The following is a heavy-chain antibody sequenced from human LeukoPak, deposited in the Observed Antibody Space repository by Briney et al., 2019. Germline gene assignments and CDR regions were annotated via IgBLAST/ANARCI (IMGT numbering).Heavy chain of an antibody. CDR1: GGSISSSSYY. CDR2: IYYSGST. Sequence: SETLSLTCTVSGGSISSSSYYWGWIRQPPGKGLEWIGSIYYSGSTYYNPSLKSRVTISVDTSKDQFSLKLSSVTAADTAVYYCARDLSSAAAGNFDYWGQGTLVTVSS. CDR3: ARDLSSAAAGNFDY. J-gene: IGHJ4*02. D-gene: IGHD3-22*01. V-gene: IGHV4-39*07.